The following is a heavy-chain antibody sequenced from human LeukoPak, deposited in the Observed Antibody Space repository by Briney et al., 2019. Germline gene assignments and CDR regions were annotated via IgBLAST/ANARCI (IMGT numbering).Heavy chain of an antibody. CDR3: AKDKDWNYSEGFDY. CDR1: GFIFNNYA. Sequence: GRSLRLSCAGSGFIFNNYAMHWVRQPPGKGLEWVSGISWNSGSIGYADSVKGRFTISRDNAKNSLYLQMNSLRAEDTALYYCAKDKDWNYSEGFDYWGQGTLVTVSS. J-gene: IGHJ4*02. CDR2: ISWNSGSI. D-gene: IGHD1-7*01. V-gene: IGHV3-9*01.